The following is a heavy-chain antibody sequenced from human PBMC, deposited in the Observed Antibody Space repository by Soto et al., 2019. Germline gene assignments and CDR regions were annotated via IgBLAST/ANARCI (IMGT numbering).Heavy chain of an antibody. J-gene: IGHJ3*02. CDR1: GFTFDSSW. Sequence: PGGSQRLSCAASGFTFDSSWMHWVRQAAGKGLVWVSRINGDGTSTSYADSVKGRFTISRDNAKNTLYLQMDSLRVEDTAVYYCTRWDYNAANAFHIWGQGTMVTVSS. V-gene: IGHV3-74*01. CDR3: TRWDYNAANAFHI. CDR2: INGDGTST. D-gene: IGHD1-1*01.